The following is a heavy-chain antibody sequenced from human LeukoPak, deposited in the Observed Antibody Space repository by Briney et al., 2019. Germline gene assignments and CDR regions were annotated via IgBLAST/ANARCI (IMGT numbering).Heavy chain of an antibody. CDR2: IIPIFGTA. CDR1: GGTFSSYA. V-gene: IGHV1-69*13. Sequence: SVKVSCKASGGTFSSYAISWVRQAPGQGLEWMGGIIPIFGTANYAQKFQGRVTITADESTSTAYMELSSLRSEDAAVYYCARGTAYDSSGYPTGESDYWGQGTLVTVSS. J-gene: IGHJ4*02. D-gene: IGHD3-22*01. CDR3: ARGTAYDSSGYPTGESDY.